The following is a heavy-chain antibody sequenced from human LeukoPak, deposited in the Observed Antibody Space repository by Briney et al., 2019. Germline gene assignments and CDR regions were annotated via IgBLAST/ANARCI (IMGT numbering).Heavy chain of an antibody. CDR1: GFTFRSYS. Sequence: GGSLRLSCAASGFTFRSYSMNWVRQAPGKGLEWVAVISYDGSNKYYADSVKGRFTISRDNSKNTLYLQMNSLRAEDTAVYYCAKGRYFDWLFLDYWGQGTLVTVSS. CDR3: AKGRYFDWLFLDY. J-gene: IGHJ4*02. CDR2: ISYDGSNK. D-gene: IGHD3-9*01. V-gene: IGHV3-30*18.